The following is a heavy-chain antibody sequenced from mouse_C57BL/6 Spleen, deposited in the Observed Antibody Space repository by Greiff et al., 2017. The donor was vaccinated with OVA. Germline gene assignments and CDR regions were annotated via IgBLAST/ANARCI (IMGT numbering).Heavy chain of an antibody. Sequence: VQLQQPGAELVKPGASVKLSCKASGYTFTSYWMHWVKQRPGQGLEWIGMIHPNSGSTNYNEKFKSKATLTVDKSSSTAYMQLSSLTSEDSAVYYCARDDGNYHGGYWYFDVWGTGTTVTVSS. J-gene: IGHJ1*03. CDR1: GYTFTSYW. V-gene: IGHV1-64*01. CDR3: ARDDGNYHGGYWYFDV. CDR2: IHPNSGST. D-gene: IGHD2-3*01.